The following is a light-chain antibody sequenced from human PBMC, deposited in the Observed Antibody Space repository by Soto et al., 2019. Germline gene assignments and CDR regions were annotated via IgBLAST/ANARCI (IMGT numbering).Light chain of an antibody. V-gene: IGLV2-14*01. J-gene: IGLJ1*01. Sequence: QSALTQPASVSVSPGQSITISCTGTSGDTGSYNRVSLYQQHPGKAPKLIIYEVTDRPSGVSNRFPGSKSGNTASLTISGLQAEDEAEYYCSSYTNINTRACVFGTGTKVTVL. CDR1: SGDTGSYNR. CDR2: EVT. CDR3: SSYTNINTRACV.